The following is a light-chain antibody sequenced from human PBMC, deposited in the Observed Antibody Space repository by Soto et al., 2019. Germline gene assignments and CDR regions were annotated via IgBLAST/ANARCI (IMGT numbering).Light chain of an antibody. J-gene: IGLJ2*01. CDR3: SSYVGSGTYVV. V-gene: IGLV2-23*01. CDR1: SSDVGTYNL. CDR2: ERN. Sequence: QSALTQPASVAGSPGQSITISCTGTSSDVGTYNLVSWYQQHPGNAPKLMIYERNKRPSGVSNRFSGSKSGNTASLTISGLQAEDEGDYYCSSYVGSGTYVVFGGGTKVTVL.